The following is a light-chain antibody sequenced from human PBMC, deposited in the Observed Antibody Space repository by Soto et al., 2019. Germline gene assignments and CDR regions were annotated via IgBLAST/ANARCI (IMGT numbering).Light chain of an antibody. CDR1: SSDVGGYKF. Sequence: QSVLTQPASVSASPGQSITISCTGTSSDVGGYKFVSWYQHHPGKAPKLMIYEVNNRPSGVSNRFSGSKSGNTASLTISGLHPEDEAYYYCLSYTSANTRVFGGGTQLTVL. V-gene: IGLV2-14*01. CDR3: LSYTSANTRV. J-gene: IGLJ3*02. CDR2: EVN.